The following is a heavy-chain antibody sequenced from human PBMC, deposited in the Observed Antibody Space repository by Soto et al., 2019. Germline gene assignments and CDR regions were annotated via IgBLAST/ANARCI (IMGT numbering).Heavy chain of an antibody. V-gene: IGHV3-33*01. D-gene: IGHD3-3*01. CDR1: GFTFSSYG. CDR2: IWYDGSNK. Sequence: GGSLRLSCAASGFTFSSYGMHWVRQAPGKGLEWVAVIWYDGSNKYYADSVKGRFTISRDNSKNTLYLQMSSLRAEDTAVYYCARAPYYDFWSGYGWEIYYGMDVWGQGTTVTVSS. J-gene: IGHJ6*02. CDR3: ARAPYYDFWSGYGWEIYYGMDV.